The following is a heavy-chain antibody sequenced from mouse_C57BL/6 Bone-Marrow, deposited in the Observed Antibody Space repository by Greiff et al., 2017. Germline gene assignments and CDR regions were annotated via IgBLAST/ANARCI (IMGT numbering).Heavy chain of an antibody. D-gene: IGHD2-4*01. CDR2: ISSGSSTI. CDR1: GFTFSDYG. CDR3: ARRDDYDRNYYAMDY. Sequence: EVMLVESGGGLVKPGGSLKLSCAASGFTFSDYGMHWVRQAPEKGLEWVAYISSGSSTIYYADTVKGRFTISRDNAKNTLFLQMTSLRSEDTAMYYCARRDDYDRNYYAMDYWGQGTSVTVSS. J-gene: IGHJ4*01. V-gene: IGHV5-17*01.